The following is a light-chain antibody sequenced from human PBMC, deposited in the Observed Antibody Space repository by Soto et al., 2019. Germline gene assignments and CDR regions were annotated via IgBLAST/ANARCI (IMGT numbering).Light chain of an antibody. CDR3: CSYAGSPFYV. V-gene: IGLV2-11*01. J-gene: IGLJ1*01. CDR2: DVS. CDR1: SSDVGGYNY. Sequence: QSALTQPRSVSGSPGQSVTISCTGTSSDVGGYNYVSWYQQHPGKAPKLMIYDVSKRPSGVTDRFSGSKSGNTASLTISGLQAEDEADYYCCSYAGSPFYVFGTGTKLTVL.